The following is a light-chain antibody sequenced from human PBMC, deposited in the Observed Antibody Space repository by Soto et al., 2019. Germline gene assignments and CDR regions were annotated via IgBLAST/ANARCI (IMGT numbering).Light chain of an antibody. V-gene: IGKV3-15*01. CDR1: QSVSRN. J-gene: IGKJ4*01. CDR2: GSY. Sequence: EIVMTQSPATLSVSPGERATLSCRASQSVSRNLAWYQHKPSQAPRLLIYGSYTRATGIPARFSGSGSGTELTLTITSMQSEDFDVYYCQQDNNWPTPPTFGGGTKVEIK. CDR3: QQDNNWPTPPT.